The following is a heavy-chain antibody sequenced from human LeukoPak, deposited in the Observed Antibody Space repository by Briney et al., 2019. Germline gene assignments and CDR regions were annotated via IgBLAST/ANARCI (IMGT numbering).Heavy chain of an antibody. J-gene: IGHJ4*02. V-gene: IGHV1-2*02. Sequence: ASVKVSCKASGYTFTGYYMHWGRQAPGQGLEWMGWINPNSGVTNYAQKFQGRVTITKDTSISTAYMELSRLRSDDRAVYSCARDSIAARTPYLIDYWGEGTLVTVSS. CDR3: ARDSIAARTPYLIDY. D-gene: IGHD6-6*01. CDR2: INPNSGVT. CDR1: GYTFTGYY.